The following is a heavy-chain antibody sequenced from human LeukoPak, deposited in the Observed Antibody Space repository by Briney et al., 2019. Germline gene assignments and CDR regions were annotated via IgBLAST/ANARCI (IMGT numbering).Heavy chain of an antibody. CDR2: ISYDGSNK. Sequence: GGSLRLSCAASGFTFSSYEMNWVRQAPGKGLEWVAVISYDGSNKYYADSVKGRFTISRDNSKNTLYLQMNSLRAEDTAVYYCARGPGYYDSSGYWLWGQGTTVTVSS. CDR1: GFTFSSYE. V-gene: IGHV3-30*03. J-gene: IGHJ6*02. D-gene: IGHD3-22*01. CDR3: ARGPGYYDSSGYWL.